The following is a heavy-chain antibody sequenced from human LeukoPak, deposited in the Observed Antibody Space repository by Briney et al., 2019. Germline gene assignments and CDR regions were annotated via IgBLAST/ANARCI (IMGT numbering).Heavy chain of an antibody. J-gene: IGHJ4*02. D-gene: IGHD6-13*01. CDR1: GFTFSTYA. CDR2: ISGGAGST. CDR3: AKTSSSWSPFDY. V-gene: IGHV3-23*01. Sequence: GGSLRLSCAASGFTFSTYAMSWVRQAPGKGLEWVSAISGGAGSTNYADSVKGRFTISRDNSKNTLHLQMNSLRAEDTAVYYCAKTSSSWSPFDYWGQGTLVTVSS.